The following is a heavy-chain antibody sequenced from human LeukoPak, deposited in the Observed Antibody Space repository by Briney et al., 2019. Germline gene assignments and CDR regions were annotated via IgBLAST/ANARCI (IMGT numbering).Heavy chain of an antibody. CDR2: IIPILGIA. D-gene: IGHD6-19*01. CDR1: GGTFSSYA. CDR3: AFSVAGIRYYYYGMDV. J-gene: IGHJ6*02. Sequence: SVKVSCKASGGTFSSYAISWVRQAPGQGLEWMGRIIPILGIANYAQKFQARVTITADKSTSTAYMELSSLRSEDTAVYYCAFSVAGIRYYYYGMDVWGQGTTVTVSS. V-gene: IGHV1-69*04.